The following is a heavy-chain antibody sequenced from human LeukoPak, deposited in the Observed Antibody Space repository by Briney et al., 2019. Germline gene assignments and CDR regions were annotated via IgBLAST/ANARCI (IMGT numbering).Heavy chain of an antibody. CDR1: GFTFTTYW. CDR3: ARDAVDTANAV. Sequence: GGSLRLSCAASGFTFTTYWMHWVRQAPGKGLVWVSHINSDGSITSYADSVKGRFTISRDNAKNTLYLQMNSLRAEDTAVYYCARDAVDTANAVWGQGTTVIVSS. CDR2: INSDGSIT. J-gene: IGHJ6*02. D-gene: IGHD5-18*01. V-gene: IGHV3-74*01.